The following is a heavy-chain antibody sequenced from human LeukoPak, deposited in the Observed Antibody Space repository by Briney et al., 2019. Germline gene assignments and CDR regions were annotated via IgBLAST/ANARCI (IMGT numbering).Heavy chain of an antibody. V-gene: IGHV3-72*01. D-gene: IGHD1-26*01. CDR3: ASIRGTFGY. CDR1: GFTFSDHF. Sequence: GGSLRLSCAASGFTFSDHFLDWVRQAPGKGLEWVGRTRNKANSYITEYAASVKGRFTISRDDSKNSLYLQMSSLKTDDTTMYYCASIRGTFGYWGQGTLVTVSS. CDR2: TRNKANSYIT. J-gene: IGHJ4*02.